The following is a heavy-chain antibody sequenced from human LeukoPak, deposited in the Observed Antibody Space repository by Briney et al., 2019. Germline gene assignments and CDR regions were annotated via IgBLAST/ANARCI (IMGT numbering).Heavy chain of an antibody. J-gene: IGHJ4*02. Sequence: GGSLRLPCAVSRFSDSNNHMSCPRHATGKALEWVSVIYSSGSTYYADSVKDRFTISRDNSKTTLYLQMNSQRAEDTAVYYCARVIWSAGKYYFDYWGQGTLVTVSS. V-gene: IGHV3-66*01. CDR3: ARVIWSAGKYYFDY. D-gene: IGHD3-10*01. CDR2: IYSSGST. CDR1: RFSDSNNH.